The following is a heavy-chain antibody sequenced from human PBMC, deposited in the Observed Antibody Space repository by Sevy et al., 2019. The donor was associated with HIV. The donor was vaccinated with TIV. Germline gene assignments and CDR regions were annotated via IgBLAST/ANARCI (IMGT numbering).Heavy chain of an antibody. Sequence: GGSLRLSCAASGFTFSSYAMSWVRQAPGKGLEWVSAISGSGGSTYYADSVKGRFTISRDNSKNTLYLQMNSLRAEDTAVYYCATQYSSGWYHFDYWGQGTLVTVSS. J-gene: IGHJ4*02. V-gene: IGHV3-23*01. D-gene: IGHD6-19*01. CDR2: ISGSGGST. CDR1: GFTFSSYA. CDR3: ATQYSSGWYHFDY.